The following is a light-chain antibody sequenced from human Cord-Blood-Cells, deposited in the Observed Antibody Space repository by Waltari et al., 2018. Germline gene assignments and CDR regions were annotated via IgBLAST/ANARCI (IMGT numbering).Light chain of an antibody. CDR2: EVS. CDR3: SSYTSSTPYV. V-gene: IGLV2-14*01. Sequence: QSALTQPVSESGSPGQSITISCTGTSSDVGGYNHVSWYQQHPGKAPKLMIYEVSNRPSGVSNRFSGSKSGNTASLTISGLQAEDEADYYCSSYTSSTPYVFGTGTKVTVL. J-gene: IGLJ1*01. CDR1: SSDVGGYNH.